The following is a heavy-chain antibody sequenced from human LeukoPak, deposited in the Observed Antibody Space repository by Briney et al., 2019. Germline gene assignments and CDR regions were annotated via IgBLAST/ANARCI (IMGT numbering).Heavy chain of an antibody. V-gene: IGHV3-23*01. CDR3: AKVHVRYSSSFHAFDI. Sequence: GGSLRLSCAASGFTFSSYAMSWVRQAPGKGLEWVSAISGSGGSTYYADSVKGRFTISRDNSKNTLYLQMNSLRAEDTAVYYCAKVHVRYSSSFHAFDIWGQGTMVTVSS. D-gene: IGHD6-13*01. CDR2: ISGSGGST. CDR1: GFTFSSYA. J-gene: IGHJ3*02.